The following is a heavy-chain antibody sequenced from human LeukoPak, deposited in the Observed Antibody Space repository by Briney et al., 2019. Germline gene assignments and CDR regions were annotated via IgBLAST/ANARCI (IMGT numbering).Heavy chain of an antibody. V-gene: IGHV4-30-4*07. CDR1: GGSISSGGYS. CDR2: IYYSGST. D-gene: IGHD3-3*01. Sequence: SETLSLTCAVSGGSISSGGYSWSWIRQPPGKGLEWIGYIYYSGSTYYNPSLKSRVTISVDTSKNQFSLKLSSVTAADTAVYYCARSERVAIFDYWGQGTLVTVSS. J-gene: IGHJ4*02. CDR3: ARSERVAIFDY.